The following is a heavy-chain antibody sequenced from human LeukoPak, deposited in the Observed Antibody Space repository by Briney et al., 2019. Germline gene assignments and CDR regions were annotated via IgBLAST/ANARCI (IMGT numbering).Heavy chain of an antibody. CDR3: ARYDYSNYYFDY. J-gene: IGHJ4*02. Sequence: SETLSLTCTVSGGSISSSGYYWGWIRQPPGKGLEWVGSIYYSGNTYYSPSLKSRVTISVDTSKNQFSLKLSSVTAADTAVYYCARYDYSNYYFDYWGQGTLVTVSS. D-gene: IGHD4-11*01. CDR1: GGSISSSGYY. CDR2: IYYSGNT. V-gene: IGHV4-39*01.